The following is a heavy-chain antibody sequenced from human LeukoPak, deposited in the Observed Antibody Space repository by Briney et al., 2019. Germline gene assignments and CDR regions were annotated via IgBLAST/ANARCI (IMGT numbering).Heavy chain of an antibody. CDR3: ARDRVVSSSWFAFDI. V-gene: IGHV3-21*01. Sequence: GGSLRLSCAASGFTFSSYSMNWVRQAPRKGLEWVSSISSSSSYIYYADSVKGRFTISRDNAKNSLYLQMNSLRAEDTAVYYCARDRVVSSSWFAFDIWGQGTMVTVSS. J-gene: IGHJ3*02. D-gene: IGHD6-13*01. CDR2: ISSSSSYI. CDR1: GFTFSSYS.